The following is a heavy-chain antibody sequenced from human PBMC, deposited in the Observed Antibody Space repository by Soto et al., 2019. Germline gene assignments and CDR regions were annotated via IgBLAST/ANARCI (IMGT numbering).Heavy chain of an antibody. CDR3: VRDRPSIEALRDFDY. CDR1: GFTFSSYA. J-gene: IGHJ4*02. D-gene: IGHD6-6*01. V-gene: IGHV3-21*01. Sequence: EVHLVESGGGLVRPGGSLRLSCAASGFTFSSYAMNWVRQAPGKGLEWVSSISSSSTYKNYADSVKGRFTIARDNAKNSPYLQINSLRAEDTAVYYCVRDRPSIEALRDFDYWGEGTLVTVSS. CDR2: ISSSSTYK.